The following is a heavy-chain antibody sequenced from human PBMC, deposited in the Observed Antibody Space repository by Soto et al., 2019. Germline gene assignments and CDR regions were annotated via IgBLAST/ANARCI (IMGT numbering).Heavy chain of an antibody. D-gene: IGHD6-6*01. J-gene: IGHJ6*03. CDR2: ISSNGVGT. CDR3: ARRARPDFYYMDV. Sequence: EVQLAESGGGLAQPGGSLRLSCAASGFTLSGYAMDWVRQAPGQGLEYVSGISSNGVGTYYANSVQGRCTISRDNSKNTVYIQMGSLRPEDMAVYYCARRARPDFYYMDVWGKGTTVTVSS. CDR1: GFTLSGYA. V-gene: IGHV3-64*01.